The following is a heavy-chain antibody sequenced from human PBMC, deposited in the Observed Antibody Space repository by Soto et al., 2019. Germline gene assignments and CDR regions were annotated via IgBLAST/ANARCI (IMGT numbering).Heavy chain of an antibody. CDR3: AANWNFGLNF. D-gene: IGHD1-1*01. CDR1: GFYFSDFH. J-gene: IGHJ4*02. Sequence: VGSLTLSCVASGFYFSDFHISWVRQAPGKGLEWISYISSILGHTDYAESVKGRFTISRDNAKSSVFLEMSDLRSDDTAVYYCAANWNFGLNFWGQGTLVTVSS. V-gene: IGHV3-11*03. CDR2: ISSILGHT.